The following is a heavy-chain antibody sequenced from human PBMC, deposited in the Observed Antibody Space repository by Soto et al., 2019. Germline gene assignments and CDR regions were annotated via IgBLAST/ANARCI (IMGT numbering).Heavy chain of an antibody. V-gene: IGHV4-4*07. D-gene: IGHD3-3*02. J-gene: IGHJ6*02. CDR1: GGAISSYY. Sequence: PSETLSLTCSVPGGAISSYYWSWVRQPAGKGLEWIGRVFSSGSTNYNASLKSRVTMSIDTPKNEVSLTLRSVTAADTAVYYCARVAFSYFGMDVWGPGTTVTV. CDR3: ARVAFSYFGMDV. CDR2: VFSSGST.